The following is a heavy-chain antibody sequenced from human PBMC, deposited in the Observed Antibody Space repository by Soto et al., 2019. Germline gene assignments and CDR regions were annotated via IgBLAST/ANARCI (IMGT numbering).Heavy chain of an antibody. CDR3: AGLYPYESSGYHLNY. Sequence: AESLSLTCSVSGGSTSSYHWSWIRQPPGKGLEWIGNIYYNESTNYTPSLGSRVTISVDTSKNQFSLKLRSVTAADTAVFYCAGLYPYESSGYHLNYWGQGALVTVSS. CDR1: GGSTSSYH. V-gene: IGHV4-59*08. D-gene: IGHD3-22*01. CDR2: IYYNEST. J-gene: IGHJ4*02.